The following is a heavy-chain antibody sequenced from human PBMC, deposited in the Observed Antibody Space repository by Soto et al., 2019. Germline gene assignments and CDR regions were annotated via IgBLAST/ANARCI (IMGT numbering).Heavy chain of an antibody. CDR3: ARSQPTVISYDY. Sequence: SETLSLTCAVSGGSISSGGYSWSWIRQPPGKGLEWIGYIYHSGSTYYNPSLKSRVTISVDRSKNQFSLKLSSVTATDTAGYYCARSQPTVISYDYWGQGTLVTVSS. J-gene: IGHJ4*02. CDR2: IYHSGST. D-gene: IGHD4-4*01. CDR1: GGSISSGGYS. V-gene: IGHV4-30-2*01.